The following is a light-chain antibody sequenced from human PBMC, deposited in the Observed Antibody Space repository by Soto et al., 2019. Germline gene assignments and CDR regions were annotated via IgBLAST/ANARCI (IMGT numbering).Light chain of an antibody. CDR2: DAS. V-gene: IGKV1-33*01. Sequence: SPAALSASLRDRVTITCQASQDINKNLIWYQQKPGKAPKLLIYDASDLETGVPSRFSGSGSGTGFTFTISILQSEDFATYYCQQYPNWPITFGQGRRLEIK. CDR3: QQYPNWPIT. CDR1: QDINKN. J-gene: IGKJ5*01.